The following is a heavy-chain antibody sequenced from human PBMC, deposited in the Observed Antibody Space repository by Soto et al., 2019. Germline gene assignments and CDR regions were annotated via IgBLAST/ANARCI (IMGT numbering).Heavy chain of an antibody. CDR3: ARGGTGETPFDY. CDR2: IYHSGST. CDR1: GGSISSGGYS. D-gene: IGHD1-1*01. Sequence: KPSETLSLTCAVSGGSISSGGYSWSWIRQPPGKGLEWIGYIYHSGSTYYNPSLKSRVTISVDTSKNQFSLKLSSVTATDTAVYYCARGGTGETPFDYWGQVTLVTVSS. V-gene: IGHV4-30-2*01. J-gene: IGHJ4*02.